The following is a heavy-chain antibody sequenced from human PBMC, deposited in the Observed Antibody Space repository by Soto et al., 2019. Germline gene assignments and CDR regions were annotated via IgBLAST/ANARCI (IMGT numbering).Heavy chain of an antibody. Sequence: EVQLVESGGGLVKPGGSLRLSCAASGFTFSSYSMNWVRQAPGKGLEWVSSISSSSSYIYYADSVKGRFTISRDNAKNSLYLQMNSLRAEDTAVYYCASGAGGKGELPGNWGQGTLVTVSS. V-gene: IGHV3-21*01. CDR3: ASGAGGKGELPGN. CDR2: ISSSSSYI. J-gene: IGHJ4*02. CDR1: GFTFSSYS. D-gene: IGHD1-7*01.